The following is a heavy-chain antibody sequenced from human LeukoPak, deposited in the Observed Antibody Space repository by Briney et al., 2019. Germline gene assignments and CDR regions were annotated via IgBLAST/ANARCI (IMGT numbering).Heavy chain of an antibody. V-gene: IGHV3-11*01. D-gene: IGHD3-16*02. CDR1: GFTFTDYY. Sequence: GGSLRLSCAASGFTFTDYYMSWIRQAPGEGLEWISYISSSGGTIYYADSVKGRFTISRDNARKSLFLQMNTLRAEDTAVYYCARDSYDYVWGSYRSSYFDSWGQGTLVTVSS. CDR2: ISSSGGTI. J-gene: IGHJ4*02. CDR3: ARDSYDYVWGSYRSSYFDS.